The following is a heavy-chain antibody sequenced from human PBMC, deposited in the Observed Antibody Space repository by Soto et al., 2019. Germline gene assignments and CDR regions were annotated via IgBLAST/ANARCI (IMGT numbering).Heavy chain of an antibody. J-gene: IGHJ4*02. Sequence: GGSLRLSCAASGFTFSSYSMNWVRQAPGKGLEWVSSISSSSSYIYYADSLKGRFTISRDNAKNSLYLQMNSLRAEDTAVYYCTSEYPPREYWGQGTLVTVSS. CDR1: GFTFSSYS. CDR2: ISSSSSYI. V-gene: IGHV3-21*04. CDR3: TSEYPPREY.